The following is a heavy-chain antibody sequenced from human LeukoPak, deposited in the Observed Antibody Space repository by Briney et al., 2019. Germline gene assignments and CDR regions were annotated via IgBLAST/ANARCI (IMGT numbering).Heavy chain of an antibody. D-gene: IGHD5-12*01. CDR3: ATSGYSGYDILAY. J-gene: IGHJ4*02. Sequence: PGGSLRLSCAASGFTFSSYAMHWVRQAPGKGLEWVAVISYDGNNKYYSDSVKGRFSISRDNSKNTLYLQLNSLRAEDTAVYSCATSGYSGYDILAYWGQGTLVTVSS. CDR2: ISYDGNNK. CDR1: GFTFSSYA. V-gene: IGHV3-30-3*01.